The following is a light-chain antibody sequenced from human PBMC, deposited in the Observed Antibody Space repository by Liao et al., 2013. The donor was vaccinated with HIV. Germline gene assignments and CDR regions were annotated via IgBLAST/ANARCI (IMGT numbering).Light chain of an antibody. J-gene: IGLJ3*02. CDR1: SIGSKS. V-gene: IGLV3-21*04. Sequence: SYVLTQSPSVSVAPGKTATISCGGDSIGSKSVHWYQQRPGQAPVLVMSYDSDRPSGIPERFSGSNSGNTATLTISRVEAGDEADYYCLVWDISSDRVFGGGTKLTVL. CDR3: LVWDISSDRV. CDR2: YDS.